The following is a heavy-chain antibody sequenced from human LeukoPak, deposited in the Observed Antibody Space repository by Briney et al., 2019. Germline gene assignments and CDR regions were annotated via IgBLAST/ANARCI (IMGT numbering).Heavy chain of an antibody. D-gene: IGHD3-22*01. CDR3: ATTWHYDSRGYLFDD. V-gene: IGHV4-4*09. Sequence: PSETLSLTCTVSNGSMTNNYWSWIRQPPGKGLEWIGYIYSSGSTIYNPSFKSRVTISLDTSKNQFSLNMRSVTAADTAVYFCATTWHYDSRGYLFDDWGQGTLVTVSS. J-gene: IGHJ4*02. CDR2: IYSSGST. CDR1: NGSMTNNY.